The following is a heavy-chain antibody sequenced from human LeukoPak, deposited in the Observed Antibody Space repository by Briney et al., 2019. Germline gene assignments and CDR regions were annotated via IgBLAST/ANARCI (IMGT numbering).Heavy chain of an antibody. V-gene: IGHV4-59*08. CDR3: ARSPKAARTKFDY. CDR2: IYYSGST. D-gene: IGHD6-6*01. CDR1: GGSISSYY. J-gene: IGHJ4*02. Sequence: SSETLSLTCTVSGGSISSYYWSWIRQPPGKGLEWIGHIYYSGSTNYNPSLKSRVTISVDTSKNQFSLKLSSVTAADTAVYYCARSPKAARTKFDYWGQGTLVTVSS.